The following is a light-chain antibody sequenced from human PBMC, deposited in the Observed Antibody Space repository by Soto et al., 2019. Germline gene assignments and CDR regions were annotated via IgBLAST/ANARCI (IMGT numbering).Light chain of an antibody. V-gene: IGKV1-5*03. J-gene: IGKJ4*01. CDR2: KVS. CDR1: QSISPW. Sequence: IQMTQSPSTLSASIGDRVTITCRASQSISPWLAWYQQKPGKSPKLLIYKVSNLESGVPSRFSGSGSRTEFTLTISSLQPDDFATYYCQHYKIYPVTFVGGT. CDR3: QHYKIYPVT.